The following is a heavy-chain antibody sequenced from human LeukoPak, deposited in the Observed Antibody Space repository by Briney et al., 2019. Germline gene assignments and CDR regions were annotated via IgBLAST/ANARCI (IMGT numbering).Heavy chain of an antibody. Sequence: GGSLRLSCAASGFTFSSYWMHWVRQDPGKGLVWVSRINSDGSITTYADFVKGRFTISRDNAKNTLYLQMDSLRAEDTAIYYCARSPSYYDYWGQGTLVTVSS. CDR1: GFTFSSYW. CDR3: ARSPSYYDY. J-gene: IGHJ4*02. CDR2: INSDGSIT. D-gene: IGHD7-27*01. V-gene: IGHV3-74*01.